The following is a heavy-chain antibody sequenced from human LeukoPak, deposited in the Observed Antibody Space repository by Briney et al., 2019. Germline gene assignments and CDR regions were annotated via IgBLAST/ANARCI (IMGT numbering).Heavy chain of an antibody. CDR3: ARVLYDSSGYYFQH. D-gene: IGHD3-22*01. CDR1: GYTFINYY. J-gene: IGHJ1*01. V-gene: IGHV1-46*01. Sequence: ASVKVSCKASGYTFINYYIHWVRQAPGQGLEWMGMINPSGGSTTYAQKFQGRVTMTRDTSISTAYMELSRLRSDDTAVYYCARVLYDSSGYYFQHWGQGTLVTVSS. CDR2: INPSGGST.